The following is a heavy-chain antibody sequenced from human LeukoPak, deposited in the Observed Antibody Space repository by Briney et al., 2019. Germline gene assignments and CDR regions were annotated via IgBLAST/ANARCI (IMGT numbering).Heavy chain of an antibody. J-gene: IGHJ6*02. CDR3: ARNNGMDV. Sequence: GGSLRLSCAASGFTLINHWMTWVRQVPGRGPEWVANVNRDGSETYYLDSVKGRFTISKDNAKNSLYLQMNSLRAEDTALYHCARNNGMDVWGQGTTVIVSS. CDR1: GFTLINHW. CDR2: VNRDGSET. V-gene: IGHV3-7*03.